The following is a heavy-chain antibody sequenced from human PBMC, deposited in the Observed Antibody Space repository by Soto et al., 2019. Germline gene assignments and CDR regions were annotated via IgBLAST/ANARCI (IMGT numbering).Heavy chain of an antibody. D-gene: IGHD6-19*01. J-gene: IGHJ6*02. CDR2: IYYSGST. CDR1: CGSISSSSYY. Sequence: PSETLSLTCTVSCGSISSSSYYWGWIRQPPGKGLEWIGSIYYSGSTYYNPSLKSRVTISVDTSKNQFSLKLSSVTAADTAVYYCARRRSGWDYYYYGMDVWGQGTTVTVSS. CDR3: ARRRSGWDYYYYGMDV. V-gene: IGHV4-39*01.